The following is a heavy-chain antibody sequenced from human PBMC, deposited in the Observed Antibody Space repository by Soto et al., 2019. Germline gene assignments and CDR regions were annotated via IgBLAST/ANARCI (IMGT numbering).Heavy chain of an antibody. D-gene: IGHD6-13*01. J-gene: IGHJ4*02. CDR3: ARDRIAAAGKGGLDY. V-gene: IGHV3-74*01. CDR1: GFTFSSYW. CDR2: INSDGSST. Sequence: VPLVESGGGLVQPGGSLRLSCAASGFTFSSYWMHWVRQAPGKGLVWVSRINSDGSSTSYADSVKGRFTISRDNAKNTLYLQMNSLRAEDTAVYYCARDRIAAAGKGGLDYWGQGTLVTVSS.